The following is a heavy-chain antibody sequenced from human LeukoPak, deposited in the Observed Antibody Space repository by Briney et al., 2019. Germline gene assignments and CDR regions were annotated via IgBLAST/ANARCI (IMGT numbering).Heavy chain of an antibody. CDR1: GGSISSYY. CDR2: IYYSGST. Sequence: SETLSLTCTVSGGSISSYYWSWIRQPPGKGLEWIGYIYYSGSTNYNPSLKSRVTISVDASKNQFSLKLSSVTAADTAVYYCARSLKVSGPRGSPGESYFDCWGQGTLVTVSS. J-gene: IGHJ4*02. V-gene: IGHV4-59*01. CDR3: ARSLKVSGPRGSPGESYFDC. D-gene: IGHD3-16*01.